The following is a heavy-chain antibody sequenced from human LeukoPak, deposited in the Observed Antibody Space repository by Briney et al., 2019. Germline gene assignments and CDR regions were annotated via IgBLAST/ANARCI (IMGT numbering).Heavy chain of an antibody. V-gene: IGHV3-7*01. D-gene: IGHD5-18*01. CDR1: GFTFSTYW. J-gene: IGHJ4*02. CDR2: IKQDGTEK. CDR3: ARGYTYGYIFYFDY. Sequence: GGSLRLSCAASGFTFSTYWMSWVRQAPGKGLEWVANIKQDGTEKYYVDSVKGRFTISRDNAKNSLHLQMNSLRAEDTAVYYCARGYTYGYIFYFDYWGQGTLVTVSS.